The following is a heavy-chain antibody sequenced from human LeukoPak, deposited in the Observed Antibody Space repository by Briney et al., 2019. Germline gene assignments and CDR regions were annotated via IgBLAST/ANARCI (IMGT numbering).Heavy chain of an antibody. Sequence: PGGSLRLSCAASGFTFSDYYMSWIRQAPGEGLEWVSYISSSGSTIYYADSVKGRFTISRDNAKNSLYLQMNSLRAEDTAVYYCARDLSVAGGSKAYYYGMDVWGQGTTVTVSS. CDR3: ARDLSVAGGSKAYYYGMDV. V-gene: IGHV3-11*01. CDR2: ISSSGSTI. D-gene: IGHD6-19*01. J-gene: IGHJ6*02. CDR1: GFTFSDYY.